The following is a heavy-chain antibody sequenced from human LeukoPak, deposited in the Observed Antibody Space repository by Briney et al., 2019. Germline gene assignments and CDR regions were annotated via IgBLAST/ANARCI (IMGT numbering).Heavy chain of an antibody. CDR1: GFTVISNY. D-gene: IGHD3-22*01. CDR2: IYLGNNT. V-gene: IGHV3-53*01. J-gene: IGHJ4*02. CDR3: ARARVGGHYYGY. Sequence: PGGSLRLSCAASGFTVISNYMGWVRQAPGKGLEWLSVIYLGNNTFYADSVKGRFTISRDNAKNTLYLQMNSLRAEDTAVYYCARARVGGHYYGYWGQGTLVTVSS.